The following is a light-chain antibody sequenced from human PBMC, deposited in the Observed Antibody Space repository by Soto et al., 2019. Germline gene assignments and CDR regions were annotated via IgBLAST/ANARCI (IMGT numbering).Light chain of an antibody. Sequence: DIQMTQSPSSLSASVGDRVSITCRASQSISSYLNWYQQKPGKAPKLLIFAASSLQSGVPSRFSGTGSGTDFTLTISSLQPEDFATYYCQQSSSPPLTFGGGTKVEIK. J-gene: IGKJ4*01. CDR1: QSISSY. CDR3: QQSSSPPLT. CDR2: AAS. V-gene: IGKV1-39*01.